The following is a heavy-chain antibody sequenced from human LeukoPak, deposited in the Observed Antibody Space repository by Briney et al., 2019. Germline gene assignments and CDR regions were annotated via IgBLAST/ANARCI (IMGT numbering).Heavy chain of an antibody. Sequence: SETLSLTCTASGGSISSGSYYWSWIRQPAGKGLEWIGRIYTSGSTNYNPSLKSRVTISVDTSKNQFSLKLSSVTAADTAVYYCARSGIAAATYYYYMDVWGKGTTVTVSS. V-gene: IGHV4-61*02. CDR2: IYTSGST. J-gene: IGHJ6*03. D-gene: IGHD6-13*01. CDR1: GGSISSGSYY. CDR3: ARSGIAAATYYYYMDV.